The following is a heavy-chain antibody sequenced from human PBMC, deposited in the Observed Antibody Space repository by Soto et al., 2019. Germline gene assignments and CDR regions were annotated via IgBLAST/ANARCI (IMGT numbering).Heavy chain of an antibody. Sequence: SETLSLTCAVYGGSFSGYYWSWIRQPPGKGLEWIGEINHSGSTNYNPSLKSRVTISVDTSKNQFSLKLSSVTAADTAVYYCARGAPRHTIFGVVTGKLTFDPWGQGTLVTVSS. D-gene: IGHD3-3*01. CDR2: INHSGST. V-gene: IGHV4-34*01. CDR3: ARGAPRHTIFGVVTGKLTFDP. J-gene: IGHJ5*02. CDR1: GGSFSGYY.